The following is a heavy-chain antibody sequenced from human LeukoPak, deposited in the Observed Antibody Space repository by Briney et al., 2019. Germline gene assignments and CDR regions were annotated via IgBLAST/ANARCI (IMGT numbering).Heavy chain of an antibody. Sequence: ASVKVSCKASGYTFTSYGISWVRQAPGQGLEWMGWISAYNGNTNYAQKLQGGVTMITDTSTSTAYMELRSLRSDDTAVYYCARLTDSTGTITGYYYYYMDVWGKGTTVTVSS. CDR2: ISAYNGNT. D-gene: IGHD1-7*01. J-gene: IGHJ6*03. CDR3: ARLTDSTGTITGYYYYYMDV. CDR1: GYTFTSYG. V-gene: IGHV1-18*01.